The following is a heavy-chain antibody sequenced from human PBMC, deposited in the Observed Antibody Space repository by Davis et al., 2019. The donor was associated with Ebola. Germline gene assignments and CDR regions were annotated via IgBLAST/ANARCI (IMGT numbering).Heavy chain of an antibody. CDR1: GGSIISPTYY. Sequence: MPSETLSLTCTVSGGSIISPTYYWGWIRQPPGRGLEWIGSVYYSGSTYYNPSLKSRVTISVDTSKKHFSLKLSSLTAADTAVYYCARDRHGDYGWFDPWGQGTLVTASS. CDR2: VYYSGST. J-gene: IGHJ5*02. D-gene: IGHD4-17*01. V-gene: IGHV4-39*02. CDR3: ARDRHGDYGWFDP.